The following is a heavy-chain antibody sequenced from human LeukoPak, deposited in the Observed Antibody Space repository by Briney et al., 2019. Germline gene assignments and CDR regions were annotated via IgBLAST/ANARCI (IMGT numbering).Heavy chain of an antibody. J-gene: IGHJ4*02. CDR2: IKQDGSEK. CDR3: ARAASLRCSGGSCYPGY. V-gene: IGHV3-7*01. Sequence: PGGSPRLSCAASGFTFSSYWMSWVRQAPGKGLEWVANIKQDGSEKYYVDSVKGRFTISRDNAKNSLYLQMNSLRAEDTAVYYCARAASLRCSGGSCYPGYWGQGTLVTVSS. CDR1: GFTFSSYW. D-gene: IGHD2-15*01.